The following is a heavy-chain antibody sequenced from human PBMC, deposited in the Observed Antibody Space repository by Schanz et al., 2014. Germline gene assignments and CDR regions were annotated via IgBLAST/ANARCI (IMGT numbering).Heavy chain of an antibody. CDR1: GFTFSNHG. D-gene: IGHD3-16*01. Sequence: VQLVESGGGVVQPGRSLRLSCAASGFTFSNHGMHWVRQSPGKGLEWVSSISSSGSSIYYADSVKGRFTISRDNANNSLFLRMNSLRAEDTAVYYCASDYNYFETEAPWGQGTLVTVSS. CDR3: ASDYNYFETEAP. CDR2: ISSSGSSI. V-gene: IGHV3-21*06. J-gene: IGHJ5*02.